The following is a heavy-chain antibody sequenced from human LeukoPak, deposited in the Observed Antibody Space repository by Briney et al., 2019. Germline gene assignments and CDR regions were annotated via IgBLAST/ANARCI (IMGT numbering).Heavy chain of an antibody. J-gene: IGHJ4*02. CDR1: GFTFSGYY. V-gene: IGHV3-21*01. CDR3: AREFFDREGGTTVLDY. CDR2: ISSGSSYI. Sequence: GGSLRLSCAASGFTFSGYYMNWVRQAPGKGLEWVSSISSGSSYIFYADSVKGRFTISRDNAKNSLYLQMNSLRAEDTAVYYCAREFFDREGGTTVLDYWGQGTLVTVSS. D-gene: IGHD1-26*01.